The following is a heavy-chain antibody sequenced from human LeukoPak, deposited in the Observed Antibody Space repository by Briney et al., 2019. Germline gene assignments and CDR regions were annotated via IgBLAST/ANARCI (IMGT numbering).Heavy chain of an antibody. V-gene: IGHV3-7*03. CDR3: ARAGGNSGYNSQFNWLDT. D-gene: IGHD5-12*01. CDR2: IQQGGGEK. CDR1: GFTFSGYW. J-gene: IGHJ5*02. Sequence: TGGSLRLSCTASGFTFSGYWMSWVRQPPGKGLEWVANIQQGGGEKHYVDSVKGRFTISRDNAKNSLYLQMNSLRAEDTAVYYCARAGGNSGYNSQFNWLDTWGQGTLVTVSS.